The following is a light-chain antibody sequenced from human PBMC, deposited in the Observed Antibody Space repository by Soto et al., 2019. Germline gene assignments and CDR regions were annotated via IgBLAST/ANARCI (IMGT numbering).Light chain of an antibody. CDR2: EVF. CDR3: NSYAGNSWG. Sequence: QSALTQPPSASGSPGQPVTISCTRTRSDVGGYNRVSWYQHHPGKAPKLIIYEVFKRPSGVPDRFSGSKSGNTASLTVSGLQAEDEADYYCNSYAGNSWGFGGGTKLTVL. CDR1: RSDVGGYNR. J-gene: IGLJ3*02. V-gene: IGLV2-8*01.